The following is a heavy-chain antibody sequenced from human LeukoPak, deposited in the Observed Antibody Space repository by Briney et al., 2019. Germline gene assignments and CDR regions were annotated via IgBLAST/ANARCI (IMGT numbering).Heavy chain of an antibody. J-gene: IGHJ4*02. D-gene: IGHD6-19*01. CDR2: IYYSGST. V-gene: IGHV4-59*08. CDR1: GGSISSYY. CDR3: ARHSVAVAGLDY. Sequence: SETLSLTCTVSGGSISSYYWSWIRQPPGKGLEWIGYIYYSGSTNYNPSLKSRVTISVDTSKNQFSPKLSSVTAADTAVYYCARHSVAVAGLDYWGQGTLVTVSS.